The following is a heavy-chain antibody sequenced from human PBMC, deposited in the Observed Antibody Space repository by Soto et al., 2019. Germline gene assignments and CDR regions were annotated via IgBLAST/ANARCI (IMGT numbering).Heavy chain of an antibody. V-gene: IGHV5-51*01. J-gene: IGHJ6*02. CDR1: GYSFPSQW. CDR3: VMILHSTTSYYDHSYGMDV. D-gene: IGHD6-13*01. Sequence: GESLKISCKGSGYSFPSQWIGWVRQTPGKGLEWMGSIYPADSDTRYSPSFQGQVIISADKSIRTAYLEWSSLKASDSAMYYCVMILHSTTSYYDHSYGMDVWGQGTTVTVSS. CDR2: IYPADSDT.